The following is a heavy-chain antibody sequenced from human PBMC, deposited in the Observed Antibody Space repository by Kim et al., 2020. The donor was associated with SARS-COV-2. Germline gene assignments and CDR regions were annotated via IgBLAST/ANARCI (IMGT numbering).Heavy chain of an antibody. CDR1: GYTFTSYG. D-gene: IGHD3-3*01. Sequence: ASVKVSCKASGYTFTSYGISWVRQAPGQGLEWMGWISAYNGNTNYAQKLQGRVTMTTDTSTSTAYMELRSLRSDDTAVYYCARAFTIFGVVHNWFDPWGQGTLVTVSS. J-gene: IGHJ5*02. CDR3: ARAFTIFGVVHNWFDP. V-gene: IGHV1-18*01. CDR2: ISAYNGNT.